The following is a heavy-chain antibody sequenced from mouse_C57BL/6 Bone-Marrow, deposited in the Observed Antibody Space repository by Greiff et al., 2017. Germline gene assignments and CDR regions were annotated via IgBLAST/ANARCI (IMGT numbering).Heavy chain of an antibody. CDR3: ARYTYGSSYRAMDY. D-gene: IGHD1-1*01. V-gene: IGHV7-3*01. CDR1: GFTFTDYY. CDR2: IRNKANGYTT. J-gene: IGHJ4*01. Sequence: EVKLMESGGGLVQPGGSLSLSCAASGFTFTDYYMSWVRQPPGKALEWLGFIRNKANGYTTEYSASVKGRFTISRDNSQSILYLQMNALRAEDSATYYCARYTYGSSYRAMDYWGQGTSVTVSS.